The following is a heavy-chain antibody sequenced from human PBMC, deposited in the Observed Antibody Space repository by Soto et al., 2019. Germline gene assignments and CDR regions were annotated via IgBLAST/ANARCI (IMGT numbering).Heavy chain of an antibody. V-gene: IGHV3-30*03. D-gene: IGHD3-22*01. Sequence: QVQLVESGGGVVQPGRSLRLTCAASGFTFSSNGMHWVRQAPGKGLEWVALIAYDGSKTYYGDSVRGRFTISRDNSENTLFWQMNSLRAEDTAVYYCARWVGGSMFDNSGKYDSWGQGTLVTVSS. CDR1: GFTFSSNG. CDR3: ARWVGGSMFDNSGKYDS. J-gene: IGHJ5*01. CDR2: IAYDGSKT.